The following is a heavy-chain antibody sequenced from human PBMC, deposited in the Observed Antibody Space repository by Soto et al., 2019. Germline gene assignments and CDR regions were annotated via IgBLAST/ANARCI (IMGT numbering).Heavy chain of an antibody. J-gene: IGHJ3*02. Sequence: GGSLRLSCATSGFTFSNYDMNWVRQAPGKGLEWVSGITKTGRSTFLADSVKGRFTISRDKLKNILYLQMNSLRVDDTALYYCTKDGDAYDFAFDNWGQGTMVTVSS. V-gene: IGHV3-23*01. CDR1: GFTFSNYD. CDR3: TKDGDAYDFAFDN. CDR2: ITKTGRST. D-gene: IGHD3-3*01.